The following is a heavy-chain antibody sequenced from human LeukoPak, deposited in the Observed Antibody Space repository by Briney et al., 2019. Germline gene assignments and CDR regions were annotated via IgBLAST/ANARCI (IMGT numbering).Heavy chain of an antibody. J-gene: IGHJ4*02. Sequence: ASLKVSCKASGYTFTSYGISWVPQAPGQGLEWMGWISAYNGNTNYAQKLQGRVTMTTDTSTSTAYMELRSLRSDDTAVCYCARDCSLGLRGYSGYDRGALCYWGEGTLVTVSS. CDR2: ISAYNGNT. V-gene: IGHV1-18*01. D-gene: IGHD5-12*01. CDR3: ARDCSLGLRGYSGYDRGALCY. CDR1: GYTFTSYG.